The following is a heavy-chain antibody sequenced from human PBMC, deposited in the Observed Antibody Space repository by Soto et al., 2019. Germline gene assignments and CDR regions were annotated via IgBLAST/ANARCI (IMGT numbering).Heavy chain of an antibody. D-gene: IGHD2-2*01. CDR3: ERSGVRAAIRLYGMGV. Sequence: QTLSLTCAISAASAYTDSDAWNWIRQSPSRGLEWLGRTYYRSKWYNDYAVSVKSRITLNQDTSKNQFSLQLNSVTPEDTAVYYWERSGVRAAIRLYGMGV. J-gene: IGHJ6*01. CDR2: TYYRSKWYN. CDR1: AASAYTDSDA. V-gene: IGHV6-1*01.